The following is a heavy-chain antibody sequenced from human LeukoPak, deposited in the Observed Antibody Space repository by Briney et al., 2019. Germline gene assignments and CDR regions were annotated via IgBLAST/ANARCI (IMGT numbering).Heavy chain of an antibody. CDR1: VYSISSDYK. J-gene: IGHJ4*02. D-gene: IGHD2-21*02. CDR2: IFRSGNT. CDR3: ARRDCSSDCYKIFDY. Sequence: LETLSLTCGVSVYSISSDYKWGWIGQPPGKGLGWFGSIFRSGNTYYNPSLKSRVTILVDTSKNQLSLKLTAVTAADTAVYYGARRDCSSDCYKIFDYWGQGTLVTVSS. V-gene: IGHV4-38-2*01.